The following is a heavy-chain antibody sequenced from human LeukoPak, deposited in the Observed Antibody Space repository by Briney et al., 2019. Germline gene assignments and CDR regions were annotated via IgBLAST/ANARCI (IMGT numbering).Heavy chain of an antibody. V-gene: IGHV3-11*05. CDR1: GFTFSDYY. Sequence: KAGGSLRLSCAASGFTFSDYYMSWIRQAPGKGLEWVSYISSSTSYKNYVDSVKGRFTISRDNAKNSLFLQMNSLRAEDTAVYYCAREYYDILTGYRTDAFDIWGQGTMVTVSS. J-gene: IGHJ3*02. D-gene: IGHD3-9*01. CDR2: ISSSTSYK. CDR3: AREYYDILTGYRTDAFDI.